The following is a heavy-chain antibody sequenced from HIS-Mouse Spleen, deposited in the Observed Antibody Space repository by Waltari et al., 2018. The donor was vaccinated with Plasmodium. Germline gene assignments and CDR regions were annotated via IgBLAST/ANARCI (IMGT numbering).Heavy chain of an antibody. Sequence: QVQLVESGGGVVQPGRSLSLSCAASAFPFLGYGIHGVRQAPGKGLEWVAVISYDGSNKYYADSVKGRFTISRDNSKNTLYLQMNSLRAEDTAVYYCAKEVLGYYDFWSRPDYWGQGTLVTVSS. CDR3: AKEVLGYYDFWSRPDY. V-gene: IGHV3-30*18. D-gene: IGHD3-3*01. CDR2: ISYDGSNK. CDR1: AFPFLGYG. J-gene: IGHJ4*02.